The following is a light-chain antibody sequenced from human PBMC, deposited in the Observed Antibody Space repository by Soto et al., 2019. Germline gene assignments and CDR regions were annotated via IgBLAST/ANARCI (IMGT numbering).Light chain of an antibody. CDR2: DVS. CDR3: QQFNSYPIT. Sequence: AIQVTQSPSSLSASVGDRVTMTCRASQDIRGALAWYQQKSGKPPNLLIYDVSTLEGGVPSRISGSGSGTEFTLTISSLQPEDFGTYYCQQFNSYPITFGHGTRLEIK. V-gene: IGKV1-13*02. J-gene: IGKJ5*01. CDR1: QDIRGA.